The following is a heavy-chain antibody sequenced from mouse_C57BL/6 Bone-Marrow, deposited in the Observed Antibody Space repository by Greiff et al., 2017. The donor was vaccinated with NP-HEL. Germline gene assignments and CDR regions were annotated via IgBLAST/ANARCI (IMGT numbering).Heavy chain of an antibody. Sequence: QVQLQQSGAELVRPGTSVKMSCKASGYTFTNYWIGWAKQRPGHGLEWIGDIYPGGGYTNYNEKFKGKATLTADKSSSTAYMQFSSLTSEDSAIYYCARGYGSSYASFAYWGQGTLVTVSA. CDR2: IYPGGGYT. CDR1: GYTFTNYW. J-gene: IGHJ3*01. V-gene: IGHV1-63*01. D-gene: IGHD1-1*01. CDR3: ARGYGSSYASFAY.